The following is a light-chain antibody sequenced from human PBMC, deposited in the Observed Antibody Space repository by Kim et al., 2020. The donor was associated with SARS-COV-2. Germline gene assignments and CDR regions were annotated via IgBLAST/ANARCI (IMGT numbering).Light chain of an antibody. Sequence: ELTQPPSASGTPGQRVTISCSGSWTNVGSHIVNWFQQLPGTAPKLLIYNDDQRPSGVPDRFSGSRSGTSASLAISGLQSADEADYYCATWDNSLNAWV. V-gene: IGLV1-44*01. CDR2: NDD. CDR1: WTNVGSHI. CDR3: ATWDNSLNAWV. J-gene: IGLJ3*02.